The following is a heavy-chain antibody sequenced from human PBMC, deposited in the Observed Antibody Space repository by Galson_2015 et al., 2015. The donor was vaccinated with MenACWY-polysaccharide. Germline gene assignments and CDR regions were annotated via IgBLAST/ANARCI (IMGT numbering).Heavy chain of an antibody. CDR1: EFTFSRYW. D-gene: IGHD2-2*01. CDR3: AIHCSSNSCYSPLSRL. Sequence: SLRLSCAASEFTFSRYWMNWVRQAPGKGLVWVSRIASDGSSIRYADSVKGRFTISRENAKNPLYLQMNSLRAEDTAVYYCAIHCSSNSCYSPLSRLWGQGTMVTVSS. CDR2: IASDGSSI. J-gene: IGHJ3*01. V-gene: IGHV3-74*01.